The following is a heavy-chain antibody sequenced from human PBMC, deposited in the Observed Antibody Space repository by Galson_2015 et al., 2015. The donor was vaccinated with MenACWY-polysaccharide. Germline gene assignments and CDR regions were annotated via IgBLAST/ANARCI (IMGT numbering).Heavy chain of an antibody. Sequence: SLRLSCAASGVTFSSYAMSWARQAPGKGLEWVSGISGTSRSAYYADSVRCRVTISCDNYKNTLYLQMNSLRAEDTGVYYCAKTRSGTAGSLKNWFGSWGQGTLVTVSS. V-gene: IGHV3-23*01. J-gene: IGHJ5*01. D-gene: IGHD1-7*01. CDR3: AKTRSGTAGSLKNWFGS. CDR1: GVTFSSYA. CDR2: ISGTSRSA.